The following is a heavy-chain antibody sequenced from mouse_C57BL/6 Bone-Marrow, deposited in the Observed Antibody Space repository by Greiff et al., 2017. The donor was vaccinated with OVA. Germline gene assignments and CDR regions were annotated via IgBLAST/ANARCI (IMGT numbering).Heavy chain of an antibody. CDR2: ISDGGSYT. Sequence: EVQLVESGGGLVKPGGSLKLSCAASGFTFSSYAMSWVRQTPEKRLEWVATISDGGSYTYYPDNVKGRFTISRDNAKNNLYLQMSHLKSEDTAMYYCARWGLGYGSSWYFDVWGTGTTVTVSS. CDR3: ARWGLGYGSSWYFDV. D-gene: IGHD1-1*01. J-gene: IGHJ1*03. CDR1: GFTFSSYA. V-gene: IGHV5-4*01.